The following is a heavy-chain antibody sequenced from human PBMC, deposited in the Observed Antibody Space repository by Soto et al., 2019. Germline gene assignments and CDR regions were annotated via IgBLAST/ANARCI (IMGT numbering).Heavy chain of an antibody. CDR1: SLPVAGSY. D-gene: IGHD3-10*01. CDR2: IYNDGTT. V-gene: IGHV3-53*01. J-gene: IGHJ6*04. CDR3: VRPLPSGQTHARDV. Sequence: PGGCRRLACLASSLPVAGSYIAWVRPAPGKGLEWASVIYNDGTTYYSQCVEGRFTFSRDTSKTTLYLQMDRLRDEATAVYYCVRPLPSGQTHARDVWGKGTTVTVS.